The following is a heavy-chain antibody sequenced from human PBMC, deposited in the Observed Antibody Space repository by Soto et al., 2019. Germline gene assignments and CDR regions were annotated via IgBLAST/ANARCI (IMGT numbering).Heavy chain of an antibody. CDR1: GYSFISHW. CDR3: ARHVRAAAGNGGWFAP. D-gene: IGHD6-13*01. V-gene: IGHV5-51*01. CDR2: IYPGDSDT. Sequence: GESRKISCKGSGYSFISHWIGWVRPMPGKGLGWMGIIYPGDSDTRYSPSFQGQVTISADKSISTAYLQWSSLKASDTAMYFCARHVRAAAGNGGWFAPWGQGPLVTVP. J-gene: IGHJ5*02.